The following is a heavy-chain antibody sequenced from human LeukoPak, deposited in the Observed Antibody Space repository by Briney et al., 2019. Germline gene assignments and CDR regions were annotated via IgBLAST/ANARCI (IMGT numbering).Heavy chain of an antibody. Sequence: SVKVSCKASGGTFSSYAISWVRQAPGQGLEWMGGIIPIFGTANYAQKFQGRVTITADESTSTAYMELSSLRSEDTAVYYCARGRTKPTVTTFDYWAREPWSPSPQ. CDR3: ARGRTKPTVTTFDY. CDR1: GGTFSSYA. V-gene: IGHV1-69*13. D-gene: IGHD4-17*01. J-gene: IGHJ4*02. CDR2: IIPIFGTA.